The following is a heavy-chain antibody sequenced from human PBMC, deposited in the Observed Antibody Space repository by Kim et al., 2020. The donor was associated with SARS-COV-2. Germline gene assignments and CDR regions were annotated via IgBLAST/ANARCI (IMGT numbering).Heavy chain of an antibody. J-gene: IGHJ4*02. CDR3: ARDPEGHGYFDY. V-gene: IGHV7-4-1*02. Sequence: TYAQGLTGRLVFSLDTSVTTAYLQISSLKAEDTAVYYCARDPEGHGYFDYWGQGTLVTVSS.